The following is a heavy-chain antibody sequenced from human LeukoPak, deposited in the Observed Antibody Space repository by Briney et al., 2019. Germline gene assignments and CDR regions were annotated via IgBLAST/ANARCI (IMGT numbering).Heavy chain of an antibody. J-gene: IGHJ4*02. Sequence: GGSLRLSCAASGFTFSGHWMSWVRQAPGKGLEWVANINQGGSDKHYVDSVKGRFTISRDNANNLLYLQMNSLRGEDTAVYYCTRDRSRAEDDWGQGTLVTVSS. CDR3: TRDRSRAEDD. V-gene: IGHV3-7*01. CDR2: INQGGSDK. CDR1: GFTFSGHW. D-gene: IGHD1-14*01.